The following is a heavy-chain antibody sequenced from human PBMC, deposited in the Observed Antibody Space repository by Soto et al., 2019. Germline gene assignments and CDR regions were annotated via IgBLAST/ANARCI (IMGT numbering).Heavy chain of an antibody. V-gene: IGHV3-23*01. J-gene: IGHJ4*02. D-gene: IGHD6-13*01. CDR3: AKSAPAAAGTGPFEY. CDR1: GFTFSSSA. CDR2: FSATDGST. Sequence: DVQLLESGGTLIQPGGFLRLSCAASGFTFSSSAMSWVRQAPGKGLEWVSGFSATDGSTKYADSVKGRFTISRDNSMNTLYLQMNSLRVEDTAVYYCAKSAPAAAGTGPFEYWGQGTLVTVSS.